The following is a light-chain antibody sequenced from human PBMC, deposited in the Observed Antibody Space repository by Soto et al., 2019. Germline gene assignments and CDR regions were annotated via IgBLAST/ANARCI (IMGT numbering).Light chain of an antibody. CDR2: GAS. CDR1: QSVSGSY. CDR3: QQYNNLPYT. J-gene: IGKJ2*01. Sequence: EVVLPQSPGTLSLSAGERATLSCRARQSVSGSYLAWFQQKPGQAPRLVIHGASSRATGFPDRFSGGGSGTEFTLTSSRLEPEDFAVYYCQQYNNLPYTFGQGTKVEIK. V-gene: IGKV3-20*01.